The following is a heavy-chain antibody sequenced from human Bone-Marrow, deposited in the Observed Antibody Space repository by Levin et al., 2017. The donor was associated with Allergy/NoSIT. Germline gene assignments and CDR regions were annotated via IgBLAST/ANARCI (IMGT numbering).Heavy chain of an antibody. V-gene: IGHV3-23*01. J-gene: IGHJ4*02. CDR3: ARDGGGGLYSYSRL. CDR1: GFTFSNYA. CDR2: ISGSGET. Sequence: GGSLRLSCVASGFTFSNYAMTWVRQAPGRGLEWVAIISGSGETYYADAVKGRFTISRDDSKSTLYVQMNSLRVEDTAVYYCARDGGGGLYSYSRLWGQGTLVAVSS. D-gene: IGHD3-3*01.